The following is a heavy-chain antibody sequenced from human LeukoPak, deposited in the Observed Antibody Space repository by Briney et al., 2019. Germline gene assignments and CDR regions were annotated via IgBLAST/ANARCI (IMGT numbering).Heavy chain of an antibody. CDR2: ISAYNGNT. Sequence: VSVKVSCKASGGTFSSYAISWVRQAPGQGLEWMGWISAYNGNTNYAQKLQGRVTMTADTSTSTAYMELRSLRSDDTAVYYCARDSGHGSGFDYWGQGTLVTVSS. V-gene: IGHV1-18*01. CDR1: GGTFSSYA. J-gene: IGHJ4*02. D-gene: IGHD2-15*01. CDR3: ARDSGHGSGFDY.